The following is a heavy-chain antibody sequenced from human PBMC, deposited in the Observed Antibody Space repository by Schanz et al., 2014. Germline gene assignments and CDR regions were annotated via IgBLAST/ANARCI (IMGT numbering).Heavy chain of an antibody. J-gene: IGHJ6*02. CDR3: AKGMGYGSGGTCYDYYYYGLDV. D-gene: IGHD2-15*01. Sequence: DVQLLESGGGLVQPGGSLRLSCAASGFTFNSYAMSWVRQAPGKGLEWVSGFIVDSGNTYYAGSVKGRFTISRDNSENTLYLQMNSLSADDTAVFYCAKGMGYGSGGTCYDYYYYGLDVWGQGTTVTVSS. CDR2: FIVDSGNT. CDR1: GFTFNSYA. V-gene: IGHV3-23*01.